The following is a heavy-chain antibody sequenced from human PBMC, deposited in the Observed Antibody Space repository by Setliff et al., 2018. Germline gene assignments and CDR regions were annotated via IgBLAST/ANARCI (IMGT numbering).Heavy chain of an antibody. Sequence: WASVKVSCKASAHIFKSYGITWVRQAPGQGLEWMGYINTRGDTYYAQKFQGRVTMTRDTSISTGYMELSRLRSDDTAVYYCARDLNRWFGEFAFDIWGQGTMVTVSS. V-gene: IGHV1-2*02. CDR2: INTRGDT. D-gene: IGHD3-10*01. CDR3: ARDLNRWFGEFAFDI. CDR1: AHIFKSYG. J-gene: IGHJ3*02.